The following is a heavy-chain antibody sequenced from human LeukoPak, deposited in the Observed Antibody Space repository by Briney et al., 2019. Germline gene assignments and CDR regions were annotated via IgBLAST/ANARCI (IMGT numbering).Heavy chain of an antibody. CDR3: AKDIVVVTAPLGYYGMDV. Sequence: PGRSLRLSCAASGFTYSSYGMHWVRQAPGKGLEWVAVISYDGSNKYYADSVKGRSTISRDNSKNTLYLQMNSLRAEDTAMYYCAKDIVVVTAPLGYYGMDVWGQGTTVTVSS. CDR1: GFTYSSYG. CDR2: ISYDGSNK. J-gene: IGHJ6*02. V-gene: IGHV3-30*18. D-gene: IGHD2-21*02.